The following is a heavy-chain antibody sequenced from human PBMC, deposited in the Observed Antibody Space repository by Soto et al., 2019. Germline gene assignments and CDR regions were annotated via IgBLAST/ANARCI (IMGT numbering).Heavy chain of an antibody. CDR2: IKQDGSEK. V-gene: IGHV3-7*01. CDR3: ARHGPYHYGMDV. J-gene: IGHJ6*02. Sequence: GSLRLSCAASGFTFSVYWMSWVRQAPGKGLEWVANIKQDGSEKYYVDSVKGRFTISRDNAKESLYLQMNRLRAEDTAVYYCARHGPYHYGMDVWGQGTTVTVSS. CDR1: GFTFSVYW.